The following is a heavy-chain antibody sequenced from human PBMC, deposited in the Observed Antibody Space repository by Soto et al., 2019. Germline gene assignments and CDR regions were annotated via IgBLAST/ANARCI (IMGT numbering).Heavy chain of an antibody. Sequence: EVQLVESGGGLVQPGGSLRLSCAASGFTFRSYWMHWVRQAPGKGLVWVSRINRDGSSTSYADSVKGLVTISRDTAKNTLYLQMNSLRAEDTAVYYCAREIVTTGEYYFDSWGQGTLVTVSS. V-gene: IGHV3-74*01. CDR3: AREIVTTGEYYFDS. J-gene: IGHJ4*02. CDR2: INRDGSST. CDR1: GFTFRSYW. D-gene: IGHD1-1*01.